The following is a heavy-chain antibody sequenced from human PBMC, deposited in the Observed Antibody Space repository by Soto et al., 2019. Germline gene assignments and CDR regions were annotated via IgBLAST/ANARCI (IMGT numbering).Heavy chain of an antibody. CDR3: ARGHIPYFICGSCANNWFDP. D-gene: IGHD2-15*01. Sequence: EVQLVESGGSLVKPGGSLRLSCAASGFTFSRYSMNWVRQAPGKGLEWVSSISSSGSYIYNADSVKGRFTISRDNAKNSLYLQMNTLRAEDTAVYYCARGHIPYFICGSCANNWFDPWGQGTLVTVSS. CDR1: GFTFSRYS. CDR2: ISSSGSYI. J-gene: IGHJ5*02. V-gene: IGHV3-21*02.